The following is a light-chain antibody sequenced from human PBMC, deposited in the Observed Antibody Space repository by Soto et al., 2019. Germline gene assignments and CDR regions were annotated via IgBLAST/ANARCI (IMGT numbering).Light chain of an antibody. CDR1: QSVSNN. CDR3: LQYNNWWT. J-gene: IGKJ1*01. V-gene: IGKV3-15*01. CDR2: GAS. Sequence: EIVMTQSPATLSVSPGERATLSCRASQSVSNNLAWYQKKPGQAPRLLIYGASTRATGIPARFSGSGSGTEFTLTISSLPSEDFAVYYCLQYNNWWTFGQGTKVEIK.